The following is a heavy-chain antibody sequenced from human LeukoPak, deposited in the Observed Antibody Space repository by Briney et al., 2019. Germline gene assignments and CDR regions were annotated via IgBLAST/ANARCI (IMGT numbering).Heavy chain of an antibody. CDR3: ASHLRYCSGGSCYAHFQH. CDR1: GGSISSYY. D-gene: IGHD2-15*01. J-gene: IGHJ1*01. Sequence: SETLSLTCTVSGGSISSYYWNWIRQPPGKGLEWIGYIYYSGSTNYNPSLKSRVTISVDTSKNQFSLKLSSVTAADTAVYYCASHLRYCSGGSCYAHFQHWGQGTLVTVSS. V-gene: IGHV4-59*01. CDR2: IYYSGST.